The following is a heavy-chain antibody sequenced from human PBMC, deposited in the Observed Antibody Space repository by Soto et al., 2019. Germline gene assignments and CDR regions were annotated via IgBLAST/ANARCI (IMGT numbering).Heavy chain of an antibody. CDR1: GGSISSYY. D-gene: IGHD3-22*01. V-gene: IGHV4-59*01. J-gene: IGHJ6*02. Sequence: SETLFLTCTVSGGSISSYYWSWVRQPPGKGLEWIGYIYYSGSTNYNPSLKSRVTISVDTSKNQFSLKLSSVTAADTAVYYCAREGYSSGYYYYYGMDVWGQGTTVTVSS. CDR3: AREGYSSGYYYYYGMDV. CDR2: IYYSGST.